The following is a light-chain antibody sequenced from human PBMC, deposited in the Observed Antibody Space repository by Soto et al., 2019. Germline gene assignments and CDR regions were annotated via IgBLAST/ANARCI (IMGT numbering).Light chain of an antibody. CDR1: SGHSNYA. J-gene: IGLJ2*01. Sequence: QSVLTQSPSASASLGASVKLTCTLSSGHSNYAIAWHQQQPEKGPRYLMKINSDGSHIKGDGIPDRFSGSSSGAERYLSISSLQSEDEADYYCQTWGNGVVLFGEGTQLTVL. CDR3: QTWGNGVVL. CDR2: INSDGSH. V-gene: IGLV4-69*01.